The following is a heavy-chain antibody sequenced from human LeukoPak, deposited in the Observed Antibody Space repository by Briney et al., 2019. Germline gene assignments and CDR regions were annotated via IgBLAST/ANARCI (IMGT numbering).Heavy chain of an antibody. CDR3: AGGYCSGGSCYYDY. CDR2: ISSSSSYI. V-gene: IGHV3-21*01. J-gene: IGHJ4*02. Sequence: GGSLRLSCAASGFTFSSYSMNWVRQAPGKGLEWVSSISSSSSYIYYADSVKGRFTISRDNAKNSLYLQMNSLRAEDTAVYYCAGGYCSGGSCYYDYWGQGTLVTVSS. CDR1: GFTFSSYS. D-gene: IGHD2-15*01.